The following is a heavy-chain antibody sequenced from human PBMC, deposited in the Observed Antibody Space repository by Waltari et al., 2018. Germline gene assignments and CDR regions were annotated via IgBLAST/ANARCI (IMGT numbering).Heavy chain of an antibody. J-gene: IGHJ4*02. Sequence: EVQLVESGGGLVQPGRSLRLSCAASGFTFDDYAMHWVRQAPGKGLEWVSGISWNSGSIGYADSVKGRFTISRDNAKNSLYLQMNSLRAEDTALYYCAKDRGYSSSSGIDYWGQGTLVTVSS. V-gene: IGHV3-9*01. CDR2: ISWNSGSI. D-gene: IGHD6-6*01. CDR1: GFTFDDYA. CDR3: AKDRGYSSSSGIDY.